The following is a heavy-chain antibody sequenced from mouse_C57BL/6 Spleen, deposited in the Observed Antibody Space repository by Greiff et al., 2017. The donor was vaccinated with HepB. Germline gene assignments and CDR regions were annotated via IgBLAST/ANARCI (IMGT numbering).Heavy chain of an antibody. CDR2: INSDGGST. J-gene: IGHJ1*03. CDR1: EYEFPSHD. V-gene: IGHV5-2*01. Sequence: EVQLVESGGGLVQPGESLKLSCESNEYEFPSHDMSWVRKTPEKRLELVAAINSDGGSTYYPDTMERRFIISRDNTKKTLYLQMSSLRSEDTAWYYCARGVVTTRDWYVDVWGTGTTVTVSS. CDR3: ARGVVTTRDWYVDV. D-gene: IGHD2-5*01.